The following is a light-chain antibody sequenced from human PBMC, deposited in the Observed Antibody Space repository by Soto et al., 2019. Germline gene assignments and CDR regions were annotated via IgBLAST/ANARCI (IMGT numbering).Light chain of an antibody. J-gene: IGLJ3*02. V-gene: IGLV1-40*01. Sequence: QSVLTQPPSVSGAPGQRVTISCTGSDSNIGARYHVHWYQQLPVKAPRLIIYGNSNRPSGVPDRFSGSKSGSSASLAISGLQADDEATYYCQSYDSNLSGRVFGEGTKLTVL. CDR3: QSYDSNLSGRV. CDR2: GNS. CDR1: DSNIGARYH.